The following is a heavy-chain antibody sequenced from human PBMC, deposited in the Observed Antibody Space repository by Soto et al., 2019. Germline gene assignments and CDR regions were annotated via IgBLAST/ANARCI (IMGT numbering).Heavy chain of an antibody. V-gene: IGHV1-18*01. CDR3: ASGNSYGSDKYFDY. Sequence: GASVKVSCTASGYTFTSYGISWVRQAPGQGLEWMGWIIANNGNTNYAQKFQGRVTITADESTSTAYMELSSLRSEDTAVYYCASGNSYGSDKYFDYWGQGTLVTVSS. CDR2: IIANNGNT. D-gene: IGHD5-18*01. CDR1: GYTFTSYG. J-gene: IGHJ4*02.